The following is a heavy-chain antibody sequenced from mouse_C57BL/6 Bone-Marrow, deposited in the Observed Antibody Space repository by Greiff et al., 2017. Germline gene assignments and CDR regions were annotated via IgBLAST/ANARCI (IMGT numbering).Heavy chain of an antibody. CDR3: ARGDYYGLFDY. CDR1: GYTFTDYY. Sequence: VQLQQSGPELVKPGASVKISCKASGYTFTDYYMNWVKQSHGKSLEWIGDINPNNGGTSYNQKFKGKATLTVDKSSSTAYMELRSLTSEDSAVXYCARGDYYGLFDYWGQGTTLTVSS. CDR2: INPNNGGT. J-gene: IGHJ2*01. V-gene: IGHV1-26*01. D-gene: IGHD1-2*01.